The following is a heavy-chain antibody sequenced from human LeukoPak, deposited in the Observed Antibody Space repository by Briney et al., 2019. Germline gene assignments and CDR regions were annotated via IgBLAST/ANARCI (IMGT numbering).Heavy chain of an antibody. CDR1: GFTFSSYW. Sequence: AGGSLRLSCAASGFTFSSYWMSWVRQAPGKGLEWVANIKQDGSEKYYVDSVKGRFTISRDNAKNSLYLQMNSLRAEDTAVYYCARASSVRGVRGEFDYWGQGTLVTVSS. CDR3: ARASSVRGVRGEFDY. D-gene: IGHD3-10*01. V-gene: IGHV3-7*01. CDR2: IKQDGSEK. J-gene: IGHJ4*02.